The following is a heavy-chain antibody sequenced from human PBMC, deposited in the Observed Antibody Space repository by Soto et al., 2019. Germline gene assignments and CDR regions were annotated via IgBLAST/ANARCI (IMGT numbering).Heavy chain of an antibody. CDR3: ANIVLMVYARGAFDI. D-gene: IGHD2-8*01. CDR2: ISSNGGST. CDR1: GFTFSSYA. Sequence: GGSLRLSCSASGFTFSSYAMHWVRQAPGKGLEYVSAISSNGGSTYYADSVKGRFTISRDNSKNTLYLQMSSLRAEDTAVYYCANIVLMVYARGAFDIWGQGTMVTVSS. V-gene: IGHV3-64D*08. J-gene: IGHJ3*02.